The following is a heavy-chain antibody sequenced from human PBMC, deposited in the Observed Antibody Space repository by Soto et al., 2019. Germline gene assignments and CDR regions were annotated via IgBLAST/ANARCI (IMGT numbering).Heavy chain of an antibody. Sequence: QVQLVQSGAEVQKPGSSVKVSCTASGGTFSTYAISWVRQAPGQGLEWMGGIIPIFGTANYAQKFQCRVTITAEEATSTAYMEQTSLSSEETDVYYCASEGWVDTAMVSHDAFDIWCQGTMVTVSS. CDR3: ASEGWVDTAMVSHDAFDI. V-gene: IGHV1-69*01. CDR2: IIPIFGTA. D-gene: IGHD5-18*01. J-gene: IGHJ3*02. CDR1: GGTFSTYA.